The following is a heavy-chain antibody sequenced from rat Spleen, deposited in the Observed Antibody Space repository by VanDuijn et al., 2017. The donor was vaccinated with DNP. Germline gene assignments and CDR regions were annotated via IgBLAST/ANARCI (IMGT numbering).Heavy chain of an antibody. D-gene: IGHD1-12*02. J-gene: IGHJ4*01. CDR2: ITSGAGTT. V-gene: IGHV5-31*01. CDR3: TRVGDLHDGGDGDALDA. CDR1: GFTFSYYW. Sequence: EVQLVESGGDLVQPGRSLKLSCVASGFTFSYYWMTWIRQIPGKGLEWIASITSGAGTTSYADSVKGRFTVSRDDARNTVYLQMNSLRSEDKATYYCTRVGDLHDGGDGDALDAWGQGTSVTVSS.